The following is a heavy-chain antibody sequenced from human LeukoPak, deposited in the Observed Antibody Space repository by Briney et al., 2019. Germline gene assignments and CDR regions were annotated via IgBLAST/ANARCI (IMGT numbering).Heavy chain of an antibody. D-gene: IGHD3-3*01. V-gene: IGHV4-61*02. Sequence: SQTLSLNCTVSGGSISSGSYYRHWIRQPAGKGLEWIGRIYTSGSTNYNPSLKSRVTISVDTSKNQFSLKLSSVTAADTAVYYCARGRFLEWLSILDYFDYWGQGTLVTVSS. CDR1: GGSISSGSYY. CDR2: IYTSGST. J-gene: IGHJ4*02. CDR3: ARGRFLEWLSILDYFDY.